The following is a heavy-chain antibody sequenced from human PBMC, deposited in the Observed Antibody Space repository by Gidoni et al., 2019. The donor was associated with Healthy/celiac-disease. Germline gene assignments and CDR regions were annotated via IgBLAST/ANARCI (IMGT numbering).Heavy chain of an antibody. Sequence: QVQLVQSGAEVKKPGASVKVSCKVSGYTLPQLSMHWVRQAPGKGLEWMGGFDPEDGETSYAQKFQGRVTMTEDTSTDTAYMELSSLRSEDTAVYYCATGKGWFGEFFPLDYWGQGTLVTVSS. CDR3: ATGKGWFGEFFPLDY. D-gene: IGHD3-10*01. J-gene: IGHJ4*02. CDR2: FDPEDGET. V-gene: IGHV1-24*01. CDR1: GYTLPQLS.